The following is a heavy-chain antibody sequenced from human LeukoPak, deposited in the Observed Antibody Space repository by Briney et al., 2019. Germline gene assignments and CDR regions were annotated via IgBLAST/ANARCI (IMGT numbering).Heavy chain of an antibody. Sequence: GASVKVSCKASGYTFTSYDINWVRQATGQGLEWMGWMNPKSGNTGYAQKFQGRVTMSRNTSISTAYMELSSLRSEDTAVYYCARVYDSGSYSFPHWGQGTLVTVSS. CDR1: GYTFTSYD. CDR3: ARVYDSGSYSFPH. D-gene: IGHD3-10*01. V-gene: IGHV1-8*01. J-gene: IGHJ4*02. CDR2: MNPKSGNT.